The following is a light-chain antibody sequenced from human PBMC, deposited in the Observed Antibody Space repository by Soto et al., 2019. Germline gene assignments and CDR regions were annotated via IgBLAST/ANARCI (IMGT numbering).Light chain of an antibody. CDR2: EVS. J-gene: IGLJ1*01. Sequence: QSALTQPPSASGSPGQSVTISCTGTSSDVGGYNSVSWYQQHPGKAPKVMIYEVSKRPSGVPDHFSGSKSGNTASLTVSGLQAEDEADYYCSSYAGSNNFPYVFGSGTKLTVL. CDR3: SSYAGSNNFPYV. V-gene: IGLV2-8*01. CDR1: SSDVGGYNS.